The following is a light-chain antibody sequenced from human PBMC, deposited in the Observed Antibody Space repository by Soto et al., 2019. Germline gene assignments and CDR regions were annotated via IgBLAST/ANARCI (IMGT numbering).Light chain of an antibody. V-gene: IGKV3-11*01. Sequence: EIVLTQSPATLSLSPGERATLSCRASQSVNSYLAWYQQKPGQAPKLLIYDASNRATGIPARFSGSGSGTDFTLTISSLEPEDFAVYYWQQRSNWPLTFGGGTKVEIK. CDR1: QSVNSY. J-gene: IGKJ4*01. CDR3: QQRSNWPLT. CDR2: DAS.